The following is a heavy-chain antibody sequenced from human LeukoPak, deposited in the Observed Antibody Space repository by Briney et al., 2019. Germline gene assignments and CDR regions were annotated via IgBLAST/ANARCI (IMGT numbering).Heavy chain of an antibody. V-gene: IGHV3-48*04. CDR3: ASGYSSGPVY. Sequence: GGSLRLSCAASGFTFSSSSMDWVRQAPGKGLEWVSYISSTSTTIYYADSVKGRFTISRDNAKNSLYLQMNSLRAEDTAVYYCASGYSSGPVYWGQGNLVTVSS. CDR1: GFTFSSSS. CDR2: ISSTSTTI. D-gene: IGHD6-19*01. J-gene: IGHJ4*02.